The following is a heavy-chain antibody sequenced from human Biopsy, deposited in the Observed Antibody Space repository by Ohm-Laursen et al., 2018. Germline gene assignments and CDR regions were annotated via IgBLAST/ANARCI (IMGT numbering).Heavy chain of an antibody. D-gene: IGHD3-22*01. J-gene: IGHJ2*01. CDR3: ARDRGYYSDMTVPGYFDL. Sequence: GTLSLTCTVSGDTISSYYWSWIRQRPGKGLQWIGYVYYTGSTDYNPSLQSRVTISVDTSKNHFSLRLRSVTPADTAIYYCARDRGYYSDMTVPGYFDLWGRGTLVTVSS. CDR1: GDTISSYY. CDR2: VYYTGST. V-gene: IGHV4-59*01.